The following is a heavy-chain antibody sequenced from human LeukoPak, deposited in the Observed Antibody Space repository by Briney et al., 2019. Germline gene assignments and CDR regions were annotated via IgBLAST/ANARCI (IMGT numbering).Heavy chain of an antibody. Sequence: SETLSLTCTVSGGSISRGSYYWSWIRQPAGKGLEWIGRIYTSGSTHYNPSLKSRVTISVDTSKNQFSLKLNSVTAADTAVYYCARHGIGLGSGTNFDYWGQGTLVTVSS. CDR2: IYTSGST. CDR3: ARHGIGLGSGTNFDY. V-gene: IGHV4-61*02. D-gene: IGHD3-10*01. J-gene: IGHJ4*02. CDR1: GGSISRGSYY.